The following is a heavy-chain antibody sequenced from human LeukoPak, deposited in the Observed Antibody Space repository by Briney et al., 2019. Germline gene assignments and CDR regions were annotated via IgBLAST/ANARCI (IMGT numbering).Heavy chain of an antibody. J-gene: IGHJ4*02. CDR2: LSGSGGST. D-gene: IGHD3-10*01. V-gene: IGHV3-23*01. CDR1: GVTFSSYA. Sequence: GGSLRLSCAASGVTFSSYAMSWVRQAPGKGLEWVSALSGSGGSTYYADSVKGRFTISRDNSKNTLYLQMNSLRAEDTAVYYCAKGDRGSYGLFDYWGQGTLVTVSS. CDR3: AKGDRGSYGLFDY.